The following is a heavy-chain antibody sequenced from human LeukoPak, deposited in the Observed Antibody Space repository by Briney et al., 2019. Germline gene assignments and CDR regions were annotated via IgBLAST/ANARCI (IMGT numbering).Heavy chain of an antibody. D-gene: IGHD5-18*01. Sequence: GGSLRLSCAASGFTFSSYSTNWVRQAPGKGLEWVSYISSSSSTIYYADSVKGRFTISRDNAKNSLYLQMNSLRAEDTAVYYCARGLYSYAKQEFDYWGQGTLVTVSS. CDR2: ISSSSSTI. J-gene: IGHJ4*02. CDR3: ARGLYSYAKQEFDY. CDR1: GFTFSSYS. V-gene: IGHV3-48*01.